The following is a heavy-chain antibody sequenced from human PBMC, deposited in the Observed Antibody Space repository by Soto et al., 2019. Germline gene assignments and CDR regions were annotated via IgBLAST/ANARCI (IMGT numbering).Heavy chain of an antibody. V-gene: IGHV1-18*01. CDR3: AREGTTLYYFDF. CDR2: ISAYNGNT. J-gene: IGHJ4*02. D-gene: IGHD3-16*01. CDR1: GYTFTSSG. Sequence: GASVKVSCKASGYTFTSSGISWVRQAPGQGIEWMGWISAYNGNTNYAQKLQGRVTMTTDTSTTTAYMELRNLRSDDTAVYYCAREGTTLYYFDFWSQGTLVTVSS.